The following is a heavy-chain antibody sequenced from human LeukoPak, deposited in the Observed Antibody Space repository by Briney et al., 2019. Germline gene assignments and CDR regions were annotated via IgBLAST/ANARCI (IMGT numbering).Heavy chain of an antibody. Sequence: SETLSLTCTVSGGSISSYYWSWIRQPPGKGLEWIGYIYYSGSTNYNPSLKSRVTISVDTSKNQFSLKLSSVTAADTAVYYCARRGYGPRDAFDIWGQGTMVTVSS. D-gene: IGHD5-18*01. CDR2: IYYSGST. V-gene: IGHV4-59*08. CDR1: GGSISSYY. J-gene: IGHJ3*02. CDR3: ARRGYGPRDAFDI.